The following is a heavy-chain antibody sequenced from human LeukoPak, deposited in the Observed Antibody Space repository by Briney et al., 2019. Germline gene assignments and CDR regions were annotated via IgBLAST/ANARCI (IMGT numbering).Heavy chain of an antibody. D-gene: IGHD3-10*01. V-gene: IGHV3-48*02. Sequence: GSLRLSCAASGFTFSTYSMKWVRQAPGKGLEWVSYISSSSGTIYYADSVKGRFTISRDNAKNSLYLQMNGLRDEDTAVYYCARDQSDYYGSGSYSEGSYWGQGTLVTVSS. CDR3: ARDQSDYYGSGSYSEGSY. J-gene: IGHJ4*02. CDR1: GFTFSTYS. CDR2: ISSSSGTI.